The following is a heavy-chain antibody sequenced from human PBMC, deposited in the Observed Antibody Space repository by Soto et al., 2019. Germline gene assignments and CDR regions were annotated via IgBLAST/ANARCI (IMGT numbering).Heavy chain of an antibody. D-gene: IGHD2-2*01. CDR3: AKPIYRIIPAGPPPDY. J-gene: IGHJ4*02. CDR2: ISEGDGSA. Sequence: EVQLLESGGGLVQPGGSLRLSCAASGFTFISYAMSWVRQAPGKGLEWVASISEGDGSAFYADSVKGRFTISRDNSKDTLYLQMNSLRVEDTAVYYCAKPIYRIIPAGPPPDYWGQGTLVTVSS. CDR1: GFTFISYA. V-gene: IGHV3-23*01.